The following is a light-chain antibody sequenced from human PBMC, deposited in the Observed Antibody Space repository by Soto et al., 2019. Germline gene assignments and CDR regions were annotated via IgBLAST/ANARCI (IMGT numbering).Light chain of an antibody. Sequence: QLVLTQPASVSGSPGQSITISCTGTSSDVGGYNYVSWYQQHPGKAPKLMIYDVSNRPSGFSNRFSGSKSGNTASLTISGLQAEDEADYYCSSYTSSSTLVFGTGTKLTVL. CDR2: DVS. CDR3: SSYTSSSTLV. CDR1: SSDVGGYNY. J-gene: IGLJ1*01. V-gene: IGLV2-14*01.